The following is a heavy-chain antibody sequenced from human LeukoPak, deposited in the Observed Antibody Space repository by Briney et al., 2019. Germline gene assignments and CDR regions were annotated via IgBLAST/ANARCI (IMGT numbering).Heavy chain of an antibody. J-gene: IGHJ4*02. CDR1: GVSISTYY. V-gene: IGHV4-4*07. CDR3: ARYSLYSGCEDY. D-gene: IGHD5-12*01. Sequence: SETLSLTCTVSGVSISTYYWSWIRQPAGKGLEWIGRIYTSGSTNYNPSLKSRVTMSVDTSKNQFSLKLSSVTAADTAVYYCARYSLYSGCEDYWGQGTLVTVSS. CDR2: IYTSGST.